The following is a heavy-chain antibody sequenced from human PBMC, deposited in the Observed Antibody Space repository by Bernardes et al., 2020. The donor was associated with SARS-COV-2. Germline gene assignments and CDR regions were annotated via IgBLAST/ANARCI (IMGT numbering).Heavy chain of an antibody. CDR1: GGSISSYY. CDR2: IYYSGST. J-gene: IGHJ4*02. V-gene: IGHV4-59*08. CDR3: ARQNTPVLGAYDY. Sequence: SETLSLTCTVSGGSISSYYWSWIRQPPGKGLEWIGYIYYSGSTNYNPSLKSRVTISVDTSKNQFSLKLSSVTAADTAVYYCARQNTPVLGAYDYWGQGTLVTVSS. D-gene: IGHD2-8*02.